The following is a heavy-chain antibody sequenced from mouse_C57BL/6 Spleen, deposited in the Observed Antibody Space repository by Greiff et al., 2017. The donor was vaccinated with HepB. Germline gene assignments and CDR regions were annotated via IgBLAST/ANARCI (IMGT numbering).Heavy chain of an antibody. V-gene: IGHV1-50*01. CDR1: GYTFTSYW. CDR2: IDPSDSYT. J-gene: IGHJ4*01. Sequence: VQLQQPGAELVKPGASVKLSCKASGYTFTSYWMQWVKQRPGQGLEWIGEIDPSDSYTNYNQKFKGKATLTVDTSSRTAYMQLSSLTSEDSAVYYCARGDSSGHYYAMDYWGQGTSVTVSS. CDR3: ARGDSSGHYYAMDY. D-gene: IGHD3-2*02.